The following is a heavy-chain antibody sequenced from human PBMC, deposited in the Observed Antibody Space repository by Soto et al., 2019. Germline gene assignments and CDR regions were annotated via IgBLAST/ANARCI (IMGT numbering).Heavy chain of an antibody. J-gene: IGHJ4*02. D-gene: IGHD6-19*01. CDR2: IIPISGTA. CDR1: GGTFSSYA. V-gene: IGHV1-69*01. CDR3: ARGSSGWYAFFDY. Sequence: QVQLVQSGAEVKKPGSSVKVSCKASGGTFSSYAISWVRPAPGQGLEWMGGIIPISGTANYAQKFQGRVTITADESTSTAHMELSSLRSEDTAVYYCARGSSGWYAFFDYWGQGTLVTVSS.